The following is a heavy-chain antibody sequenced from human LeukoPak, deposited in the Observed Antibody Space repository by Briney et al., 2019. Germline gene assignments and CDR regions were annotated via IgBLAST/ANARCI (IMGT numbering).Heavy chain of an antibody. Sequence: SETLSLTCAVYGGSFSGYYWSWIRQPPGKGLEWIGEINHSGSTNYNPSLKSRVTISVDTSKNQFSLKLSSVTAADTAVYYCARGRVRGPTAHFDYWGQGTLVTVSS. D-gene: IGHD4-17*01. CDR3: ARGRVRGPTAHFDY. V-gene: IGHV4-34*01. J-gene: IGHJ4*02. CDR2: INHSGST. CDR1: GGSFSGYY.